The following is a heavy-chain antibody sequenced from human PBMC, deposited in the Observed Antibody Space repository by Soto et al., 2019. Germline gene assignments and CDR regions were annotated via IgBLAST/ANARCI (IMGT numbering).Heavy chain of an antibody. Sequence: PGGSLRLSCASSVFTFSNAWMSWVRQAPGKGLEWVGRIKSKTDGGTTDYAAPVKGRFTISRDDSKNTLYLQMNSLKTEDTAVYYCTTDDSGDYYDSSGYYYAFDYWGQGTLVTVSS. V-gene: IGHV3-15*01. D-gene: IGHD3-22*01. CDR3: TTDDSGDYYDSSGYYYAFDY. CDR2: IKSKTDGGTT. CDR1: VFTFSNAW. J-gene: IGHJ4*02.